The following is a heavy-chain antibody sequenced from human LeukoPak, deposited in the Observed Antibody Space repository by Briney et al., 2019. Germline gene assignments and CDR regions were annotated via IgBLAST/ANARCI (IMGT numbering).Heavy chain of an antibody. V-gene: IGHV3-21*01. CDR3: ARGATGIAAAGNNWFDP. D-gene: IGHD6-13*01. CDR2: ISSSSSYI. J-gene: IGHJ5*02. Sequence: GGSLRLSCAASGFTFSSYRMHWVRQAPGKGLEWVSSISSSSSYIYYADSVKGRFTISRDNAKNSLYLQMNSLRAEDTAVYYCARGATGIAAAGNNWFDPWGQGTLVTVSS. CDR1: GFTFSSYR.